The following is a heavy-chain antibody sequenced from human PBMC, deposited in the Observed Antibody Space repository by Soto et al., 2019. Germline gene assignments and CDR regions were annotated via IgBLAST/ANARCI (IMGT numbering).Heavy chain of an antibody. CDR1: GYTFTSYG. CDR2: ISAYNGNT. CDR3: ARESGGFEYSSSYWFDP. J-gene: IGHJ5*02. D-gene: IGHD6-6*01. Sequence: QVQLVQSGAEVKKPGASVKVSCKASGYTFTSYGISWVRQAPGQGLEWMGWISAYNGNTNYAQKLQGRVTMTTDTPTSTAYMEVRSVRSDDTAVYYCARESGGFEYSSSYWFDPWGQGTLVTVSS. V-gene: IGHV1-18*01.